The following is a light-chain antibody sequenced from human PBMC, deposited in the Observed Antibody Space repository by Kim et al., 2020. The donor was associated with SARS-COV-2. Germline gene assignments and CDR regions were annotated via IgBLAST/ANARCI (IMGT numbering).Light chain of an antibody. V-gene: IGKV3-15*01. CDR1: QNVDDK. CDR3: HQYHNRPPWT. Sequence: IVMTQSPATLSVSPGESATLSCRASQNVDDKVVWYQQKPGQSPTLLIYDASFRAPGIPARFSGSGSGTEFTLTISGLQSEDFALYYCHQYHNRPPWTFGQGTKVDIK. CDR2: DAS. J-gene: IGKJ1*01.